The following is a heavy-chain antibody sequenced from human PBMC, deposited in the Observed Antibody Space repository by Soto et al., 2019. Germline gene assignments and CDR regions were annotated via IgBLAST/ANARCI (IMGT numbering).Heavy chain of an antibody. V-gene: IGHV4-31*03. CDR2: IYYSGST. J-gene: IGHJ4*02. Sequence: PSETLSLTCTVSGGSISSGGYYWSWIRQHPGKGLEWIGYIYYSGSTYYNPSLKSRVTISVDTSKNQFSLKLSSVTAADTAVYYCARGSEAAPDSHWGQGTLVTVSS. CDR1: GGSISSGGYY. CDR3: ARGSEAAPDSH. D-gene: IGHD2-15*01.